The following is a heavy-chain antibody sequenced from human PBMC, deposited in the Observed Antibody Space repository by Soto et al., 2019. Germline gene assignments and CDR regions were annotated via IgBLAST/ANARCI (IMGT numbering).Heavy chain of an antibody. CDR2: INPNSGGT. V-gene: IGHV1-2*02. Sequence: ASVKVSCKASGYTFTGYYMHWVRQAPGQGLEWMGWINPNSGGTNYAQKFQGRVTMTRVTSISTAYMELGRLRSDDTAVYYCARAVGYCSGGSCYRGWFDPWGQGTLVTVSS. CDR1: GYTFTGYY. D-gene: IGHD2-15*01. J-gene: IGHJ5*02. CDR3: ARAVGYCSGGSCYRGWFDP.